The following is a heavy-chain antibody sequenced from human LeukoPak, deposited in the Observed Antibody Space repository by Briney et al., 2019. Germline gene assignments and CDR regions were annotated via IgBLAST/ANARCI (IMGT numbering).Heavy chain of an antibody. D-gene: IGHD6-19*01. Sequence: SETPSLTCAVSGYSISSGYYWGWIRQPPGKGLEWIGSIYHSGSTYYNPSLKSRVTISVDTSKNQFSLKLSSVTAADTAVYYCAGGQWLVPSWGQGTLVTVSS. CDR3: AGGQWLVPS. J-gene: IGHJ4*02. V-gene: IGHV4-38-2*01. CDR2: IYHSGST. CDR1: GYSISSGYY.